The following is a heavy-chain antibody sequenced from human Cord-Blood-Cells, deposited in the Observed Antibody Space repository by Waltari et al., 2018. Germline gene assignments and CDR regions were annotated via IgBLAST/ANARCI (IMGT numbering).Heavy chain of an antibody. V-gene: IGHV1-24*01. CDR3: ATLPRTGTTLDAFDI. CDR1: GSTLPELS. Sequence: QVQLVQSGAEVKKPGASVKVSCKVSGSTLPELSMHWARQATGKGLEWMGGFDPEYGETIYEQKFQGRVTMTEDTSTDTAYMELSSLRSEDTAVYYCATLPRTGTTLDAFDIWGQGTMVTVSS. J-gene: IGHJ3*02. CDR2: FDPEYGET. D-gene: IGHD1-7*01.